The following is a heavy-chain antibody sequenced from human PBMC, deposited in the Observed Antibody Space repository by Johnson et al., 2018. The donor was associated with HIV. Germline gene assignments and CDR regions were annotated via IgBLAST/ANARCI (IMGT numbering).Heavy chain of an antibody. CDR3: GSLGDGHQKGAFEI. CDR2: ITGSGNTP. D-gene: IGHD3-16*01. J-gene: IGHJ3*02. CDR1: GFTFRTYA. V-gene: IGHV3-23*04. Sequence: EVHLVESGGGLIQPGGSLRLSCVGSGFTFRTYAMSWVRQAPGKGLEWVSAITGSGNTPFYADSVKGRFTISRDNAKRSLFLQMNSLRVEDTAVYFCGSLGDGHQKGAFEICGHGTMVTVSP.